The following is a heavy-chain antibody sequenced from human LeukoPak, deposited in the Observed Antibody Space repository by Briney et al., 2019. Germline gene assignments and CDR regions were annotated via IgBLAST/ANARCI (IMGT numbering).Heavy chain of an antibody. CDR2: IISIISTI. D-gene: IGHD4-17*01. CDR1: GFTFSSYS. Sequence: GGSLRLSCAASGFTFSSYSMNWVRQAPGKGLEWVSSIISIISTIYYADSVKGRFTISRDNAKNSLYLQMNSLRAEDTAVYYCARGGDYVEGAFDIGGQGTMVTVSS. CDR3: ARGGDYVEGAFDI. V-gene: IGHV3-48*04. J-gene: IGHJ3*02.